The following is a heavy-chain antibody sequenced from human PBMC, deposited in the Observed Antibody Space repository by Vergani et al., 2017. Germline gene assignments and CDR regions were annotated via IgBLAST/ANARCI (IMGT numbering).Heavy chain of an antibody. D-gene: IGHD5-24*01. Sequence: EVQLVQSGAEVKKPGESLKIPCKGSGYSFTSYWIGWVRQMPGKGLEWMGMIYPGDSDTRYSPSFQGQVTISADKAISTAYLQWSSLKASDTAMYYCGRLQRATGGGLGMDVWGQGTTVTVSS. V-gene: IGHV5-51*01. J-gene: IGHJ6*02. CDR2: IYPGDSDT. CDR3: GRLQRATGGGLGMDV. CDR1: GYSFTSYW.